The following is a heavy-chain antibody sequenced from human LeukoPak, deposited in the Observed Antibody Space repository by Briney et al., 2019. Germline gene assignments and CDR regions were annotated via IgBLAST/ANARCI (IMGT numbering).Heavy chain of an antibody. CDR1: GFTFSSYA. CDR2: ISYDGSNK. V-gene: IGHV3-30*18. CDR3: AKDLLQGSY. Sequence: PGGSLRLSCAASGFTFSSYAMSWVRQAPGKGLEWVAVISYDGSNKYYADSVKGRFTISRDNSKNTLYLQMNSLRAEDTAVYYCAKDLLQGSYWGQGTLVTVSS. J-gene: IGHJ4*02. D-gene: IGHD1-26*01.